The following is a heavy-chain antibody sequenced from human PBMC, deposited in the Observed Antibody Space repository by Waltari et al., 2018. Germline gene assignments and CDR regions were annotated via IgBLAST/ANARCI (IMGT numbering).Heavy chain of an antibody. CDR3: AKVPPRGIGSGYLRTHFDY. V-gene: IGHV3-23*01. CDR1: GFTFSSYA. CDR2: ISGSGGST. J-gene: IGHJ4*02. D-gene: IGHD3-22*01. Sequence: EVQLLESGGGLVQPGGSLRLSCAASGFTFSSYAMSWVRQAPGQAMEWVSAISGSGGSTYYADSVKGRFTISRDNSKNTLYLQMNSLRAEDTAVYYCAKVPPRGIGSGYLRTHFDYWGQGTLVTVSS.